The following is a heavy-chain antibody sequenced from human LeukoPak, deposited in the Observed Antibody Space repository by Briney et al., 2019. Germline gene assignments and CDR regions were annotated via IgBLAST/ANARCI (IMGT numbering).Heavy chain of an antibody. D-gene: IGHD3-10*01. CDR2: INNDGSST. CDR1: GFTFSSYW. J-gene: IGHJ6*03. Sequence: QPGGSLRLSCGASGFTFSSYWMHWVRQAPGKGLVWASRINNDGSSTSYADSVQGRFTISRDNAKNTLYLQMNSLRAEDTALYYCARVARGDYYYYYMDVWGKGTTVTASS. CDR3: ARVARGDYYYYYMDV. V-gene: IGHV3-74*01.